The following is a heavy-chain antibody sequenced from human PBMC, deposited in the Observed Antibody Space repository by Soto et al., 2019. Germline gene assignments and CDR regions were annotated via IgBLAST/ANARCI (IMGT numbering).Heavy chain of an antibody. D-gene: IGHD3-3*01. CDR2: IYYSGST. Sequence: PSETLSLTCTVSGGSISSYYWSWIRQPPGKGLEWIGYIYYSGSTNYNPSLKSRVTISVDTSKNQFSLKLSSVTAADTAVYYCARAARITIFGVVIPPRDLWFDPWGQGTLVTVSS. J-gene: IGHJ5*02. CDR1: GGSISSYY. CDR3: ARAARITIFGVVIPPRDLWFDP. V-gene: IGHV4-59*01.